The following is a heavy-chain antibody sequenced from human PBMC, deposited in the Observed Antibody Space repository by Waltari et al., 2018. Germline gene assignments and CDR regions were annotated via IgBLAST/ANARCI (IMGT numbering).Heavy chain of an antibody. CDR1: GFTFSSYA. V-gene: IGHV3-23*01. Sequence: EVQLLESGGGLVQPGGSLRLSCAASGFTFSSYAMSWVRQAPGKGLEWVSAISGSGGSTYYADSVKGRFTISRDNSKNTLYLQMNSLRAEDTAVYYCARGFIAAAGTGDYFDYWGQGTLVTVSS. J-gene: IGHJ4*02. D-gene: IGHD6-13*01. CDR3: ARGFIAAAGTGDYFDY. CDR2: ISGSGGST.